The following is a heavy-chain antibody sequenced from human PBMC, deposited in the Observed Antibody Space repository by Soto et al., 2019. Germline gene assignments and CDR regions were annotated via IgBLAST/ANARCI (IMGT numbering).Heavy chain of an antibody. D-gene: IGHD6-13*01. Sequence: EAQLVESGGDLVQPGGSLRLSCAASKFTFSSFWMSWVRQAPGKGLEWVANIKQDGSVRQYVDSVKGRFTISRDNAKNSLYLQMNSLRAEDTSVYYCARDSEQHWDYWGQGTLVTVSS. J-gene: IGHJ4*02. CDR3: ARDSEQHWDY. V-gene: IGHV3-7*01. CDR1: KFTFSSFW. CDR2: IKQDGSVR.